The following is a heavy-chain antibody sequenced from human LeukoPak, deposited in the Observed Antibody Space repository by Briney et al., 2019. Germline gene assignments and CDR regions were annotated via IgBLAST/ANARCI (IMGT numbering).Heavy chain of an antibody. CDR1: GFTFRTYA. CDR2: IRAGGDTT. Sequence: GGSLRLSCTASGFTFRTYAMIWVRQAPGKGLEWVSAIRAGGDTTVYADAVRGRFTISRDNSNNTLYLQMNELRADDTAVYDCARDPNGDYIGAFDFWGQGTMVTVSS. D-gene: IGHD4-17*01. V-gene: IGHV3-23*01. J-gene: IGHJ3*01. CDR3: ARDPNGDYIGAFDF.